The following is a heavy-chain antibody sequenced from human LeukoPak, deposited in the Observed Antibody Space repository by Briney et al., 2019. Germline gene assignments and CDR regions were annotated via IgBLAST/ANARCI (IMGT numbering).Heavy chain of an antibody. Sequence: SQTLSLTCTVSGGSISSGNYYWSWIRQPAGKGLEWIGRIYTSGSTNYNPSLKSRVTISVDTSKNQFSLKLSSVTAADTAVYYCAHVDYVRGNDYWGQGTLLTVSS. V-gene: IGHV4-61*02. CDR2: IYTSGST. D-gene: IGHD4-17*01. CDR3: AHVDYVRGNDY. CDR1: GGSISSGNYY. J-gene: IGHJ4*02.